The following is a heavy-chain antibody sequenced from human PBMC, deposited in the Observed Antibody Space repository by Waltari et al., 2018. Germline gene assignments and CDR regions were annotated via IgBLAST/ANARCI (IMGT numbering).Heavy chain of an antibody. D-gene: IGHD3-10*01. CDR3: TTAGDYYYYMDV. V-gene: IGHV3-15*07. CDR1: GFSFSNAW. CDR2: IKRKSDGGTT. J-gene: IGHJ6*03. Sequence: EVQLVESGGGLVKPGGSLRLSCAASGFSFSNAWRNWVRQAPGKGLEWVGRIKRKSDGGTTGYAAPVQGRFTISRDDSKNTLYLQMNSLKIEDTAVYYCTTAGDYYYYMDVWGKGTTVTVSS.